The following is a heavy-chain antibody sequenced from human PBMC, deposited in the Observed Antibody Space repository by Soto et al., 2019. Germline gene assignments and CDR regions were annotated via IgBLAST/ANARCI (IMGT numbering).Heavy chain of an antibody. D-gene: IGHD5-12*01. J-gene: IGHJ4*02. CDR1: GYTFTSYG. Sequence: ASVKVSCKASGYTFTSYGISWVRQAPGQGLEWMGWISAYNGNTNYAQKLQGRVTMTTDTSTSTAYMELRSLRSDDTAVYYCASSAPYSGYDWDSRPVFDYWGQGTLVTVSS. CDR2: ISAYNGNT. CDR3: ASSAPYSGYDWDSRPVFDY. V-gene: IGHV1-18*01.